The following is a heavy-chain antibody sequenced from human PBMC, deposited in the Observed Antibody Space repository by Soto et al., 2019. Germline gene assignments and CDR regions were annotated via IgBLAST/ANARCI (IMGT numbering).Heavy chain of an antibody. V-gene: IGHV3-66*01. Sequence: EVQLVESGGGLVQPGGSLRLSCAASGFTVSTKYMSWVRQAPGKGLEWVSVIYSGGSTFYADSVRGRFTISRDNSKNTVNLQMNSLSAEDTAVYYCAIDPWAADYWGQGTLVTVSS. J-gene: IGHJ4*02. D-gene: IGHD3-16*01. CDR3: AIDPWAADY. CDR1: GFTVSTKY. CDR2: IYSGGST.